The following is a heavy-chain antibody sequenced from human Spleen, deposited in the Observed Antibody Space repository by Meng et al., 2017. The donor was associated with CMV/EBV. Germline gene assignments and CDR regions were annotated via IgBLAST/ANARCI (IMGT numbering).Heavy chain of an antibody. Sequence: SCKAAGGTFSSYAISGVRQAPGQGLEWMGRIIPMANVANYAQKFQDRVTIIADKSTSTVYMQLSSLRSDDTAVYFCARMGINWFDPWGQGTLVTVSS. CDR2: IIPMANVA. V-gene: IGHV1-69*04. CDR3: ARMGINWFDP. J-gene: IGHJ5*02. D-gene: IGHD1-26*01. CDR1: GGTFSSYA.